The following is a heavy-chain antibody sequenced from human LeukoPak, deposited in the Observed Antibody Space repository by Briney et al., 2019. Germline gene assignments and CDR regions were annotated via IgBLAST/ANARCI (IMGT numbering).Heavy chain of an antibody. CDR1: GGSISSGGYY. CDR3: ARVYDPTTYSFRGAFDI. Sequence: PSQTLSLTCTVSGGSISSGGYYWSWIRQPPGKGLEWIGYIYYSGSTYYNPSLKSRVTISVDTSKNQFSLKLSSVTAADTAVYYCARVYDPTTYSFRGAFDIWGQGTMVTVSS. CDR2: IYYSGST. D-gene: IGHD4-17*01. J-gene: IGHJ3*02. V-gene: IGHV4-30-4*08.